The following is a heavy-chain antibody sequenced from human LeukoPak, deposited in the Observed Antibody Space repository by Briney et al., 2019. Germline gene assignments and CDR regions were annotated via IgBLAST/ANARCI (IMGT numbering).Heavy chain of an antibody. V-gene: IGHV4-59*08. CDR2: IYYSGST. CDR1: GGSISNYY. CDR3: ARDGDYHYFDY. Sequence: SETLSLTCTVSGGSISNYYWSWIRQPPGKGLEWIGDIYYSGSTNYNPSLKSRVTISVDTSKNLFSLNLSSVTAADTAVYYCARDGDYHYFDYWGQGTLVTVSS. J-gene: IGHJ4*02. D-gene: IGHD4-17*01.